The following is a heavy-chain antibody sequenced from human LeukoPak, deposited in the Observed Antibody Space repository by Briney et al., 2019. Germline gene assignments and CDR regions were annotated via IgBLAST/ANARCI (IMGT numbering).Heavy chain of an antibody. CDR2: ISSNGGRT. V-gene: IGHV3-64*01. J-gene: IGHJ4*02. CDR1: GFTFSSYG. D-gene: IGHD1-26*01. CDR3: ARAYSKWELYYFDY. Sequence: GGSLRLSCAASGFTFSSYGTHWVRQAPGKGLEYVSAISSNGGRTYYANSVKGRFTISRDNSKNTLYLQMNSLRAEDTAVYYCARAYSKWELYYFDYWGQGTLVTVSS.